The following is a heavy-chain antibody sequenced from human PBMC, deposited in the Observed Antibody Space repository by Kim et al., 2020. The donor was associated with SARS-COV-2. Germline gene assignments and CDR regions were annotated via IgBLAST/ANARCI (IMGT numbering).Heavy chain of an antibody. Sequence: GGSLRLSCAASGFTFSSYSMNWVRQAPGKGLEWVSSISSSSSYIYYADSVKGRFTISRDNARNSLYLQMNSLRAEDTAVYYCVYSYGSTFDIWGQGTMVTVSS. CDR3: VYSYGSTFDI. V-gene: IGHV3-21*01. J-gene: IGHJ3*02. D-gene: IGHD5-18*01. CDR2: ISSSSSYI. CDR1: GFTFSSYS.